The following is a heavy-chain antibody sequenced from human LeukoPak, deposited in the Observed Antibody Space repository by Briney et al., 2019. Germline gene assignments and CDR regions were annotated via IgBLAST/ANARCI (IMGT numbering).Heavy chain of an antibody. V-gene: IGHV3-7*01. J-gene: IGHJ4*02. D-gene: IGHD3-10*01. Sequence: GGSLILSCAASGFTFSDHWMSWVRQAPGKGLEWVADIKKDGSEKNQVDSVTISRDNAKNSLYLQMNSLRVEDTAVYYCARGPPYGSRSDYLDYWGQGTLVTVSS. CDR3: ARGPPYGSRSDYLDY. CDR2: IKKDGSEK. CDR1: GFTFSDHW.